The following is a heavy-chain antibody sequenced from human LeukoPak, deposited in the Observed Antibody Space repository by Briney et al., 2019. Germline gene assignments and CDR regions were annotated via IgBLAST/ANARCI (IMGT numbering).Heavy chain of an antibody. CDR2: ISYDGSNK. V-gene: IGHV3-30*18. CDR3: AKDAWRWGFIDY. D-gene: IGHD3-16*01. J-gene: IGHJ4*02. Sequence: PGRSLRLSCAAPGFTFSSYDMHWVRQAPGKGLEWVAVISYDGSNKYYSDSVKGRFTISRDSSKNTLYLQMNSLRAEDTAVYYCAKDAWRWGFIDYWGQGTLVTVSS. CDR1: GFTFSSYD.